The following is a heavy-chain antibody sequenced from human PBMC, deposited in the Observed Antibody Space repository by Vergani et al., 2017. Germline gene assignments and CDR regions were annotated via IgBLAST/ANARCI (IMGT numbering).Heavy chain of an antibody. CDR3: AKGEFGFCTSTSCPIFDY. J-gene: IGHJ4*02. CDR2: ISGSGGST. V-gene: IGHV3-23*01. Sequence: EVQLLESGGGLVQPGGSLRLSCAASGFTFSRYAMSWVRQAPGKGLEWVSAISGSGGSTYYADSVKGRFTISRDNSKNTLYLQMNSLRADDTAVYYCAKGEFGFCTSTSCPIFDYWGQGTLVIVSS. D-gene: IGHD2-2*03. CDR1: GFTFSRYA.